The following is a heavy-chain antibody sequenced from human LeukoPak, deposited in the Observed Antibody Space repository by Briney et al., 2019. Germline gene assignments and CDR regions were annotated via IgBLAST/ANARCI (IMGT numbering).Heavy chain of an antibody. Sequence: PGGSLRLSCAASGFTFSNCAMSWVRQDPGKGLEWVSAISGSGDRTYYADSVKGRFTISRDNSKNTLYLQMNSLRAEDTAVYYCAGHSSGYYGRLDYWAQGTLVTVSS. V-gene: IGHV3-23*01. CDR1: GFTFSNCA. J-gene: IGHJ4*02. CDR2: ISGSGDRT. D-gene: IGHD3-22*01. CDR3: AGHSSGYYGRLDY.